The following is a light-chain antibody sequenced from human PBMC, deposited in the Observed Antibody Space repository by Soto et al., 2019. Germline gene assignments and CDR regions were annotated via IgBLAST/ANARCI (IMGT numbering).Light chain of an antibody. J-gene: IGLJ1*01. V-gene: IGLV2-14*01. CDR2: DAS. CDR1: SSDVGGYNY. CDR3: SSYTSSSTLYV. Sequence: QSVLTQPASVSGSPGQSITISCTGTSSDVGGYNYVSWYQQHPGKAPKLMIYDASNRPSGVSNRFSGSKSGNTASLTLSGLLAEDEADYYCSSYTSSSTLYVFGTGTKVTVL.